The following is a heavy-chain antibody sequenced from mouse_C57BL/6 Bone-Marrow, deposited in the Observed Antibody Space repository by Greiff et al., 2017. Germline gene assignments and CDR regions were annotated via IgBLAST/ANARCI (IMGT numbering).Heavy chain of an antibody. Sequence: VQLQQPGAELVRPGSSVKLSCKASGYTFTSYWMDWVKQRPGQGLEWIGNIYPSDSETHYNQKFKDKATLTVDKSSSTAYMQLSSLTSEGSAVYYCARGDGITISGGQGTPLTVSS. CDR1: GYTFTSYW. J-gene: IGHJ2*01. CDR2: IYPSDSET. CDR3: ARGDGITIS. V-gene: IGHV1-61*01. D-gene: IGHD2-4*01.